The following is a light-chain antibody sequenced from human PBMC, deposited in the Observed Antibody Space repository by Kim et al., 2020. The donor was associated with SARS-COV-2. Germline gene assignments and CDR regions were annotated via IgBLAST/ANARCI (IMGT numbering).Light chain of an antibody. CDR2: EDS. Sequence: VSPGQMARITCSGDAVPKQYAYWYQQKPGQAPVLVIYEDSERTSGIPERFSGSSSGKTVTLTISGVQAEDEADYYCQSADSSGTWVFGGGTQLTVL. J-gene: IGLJ3*02. CDR1: AVPKQY. V-gene: IGLV3-25*03. CDR3: QSADSSGTWV.